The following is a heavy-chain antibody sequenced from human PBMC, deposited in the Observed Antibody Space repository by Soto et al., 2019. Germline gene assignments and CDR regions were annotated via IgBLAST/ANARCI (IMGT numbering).Heavy chain of an antibody. J-gene: IGHJ4*02. Sequence: QVQLQESGPGLVKPSGTLSLTCAVSGDSISSSNWWSWVRQAPGKGLEWIGEIYHSGATTYNPSLKSRANLSVDPAKNHFSLKLTSVTAADTAVYFFARDLGTGTDFWGRGTLVTVAS. CDR3: ARDLGTGTDF. CDR1: GDSISSSNW. D-gene: IGHD1-1*01. V-gene: IGHV4-4*02. CDR2: IYHSGAT.